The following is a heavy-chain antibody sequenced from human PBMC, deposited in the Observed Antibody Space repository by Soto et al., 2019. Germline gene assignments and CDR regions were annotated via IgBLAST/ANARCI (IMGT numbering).Heavy chain of an antibody. Sequence: SETLSLTCTVSGGSISSYYWSRIRQPPGKGLEWIGYIYYSGSTNYNPSLKSRVTISVDTSKNQFSLKLSSVTAADTAVYYCARGGGYDSDFDYWGQGTLVTVSS. J-gene: IGHJ4*02. CDR1: GGSISSYY. V-gene: IGHV4-59*01. CDR3: ARGGGYDSDFDY. CDR2: IYYSGST. D-gene: IGHD5-12*01.